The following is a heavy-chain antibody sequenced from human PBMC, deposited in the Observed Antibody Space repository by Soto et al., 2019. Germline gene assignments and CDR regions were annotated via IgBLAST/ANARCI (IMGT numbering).Heavy chain of an antibody. CDR2: FSNSGVST. CDR1: GFTFSSYV. CDR3: AKDRGGYCSSTTCLDAFDI. V-gene: IGHV3-23*01. D-gene: IGHD2-2*01. J-gene: IGHJ3*02. Sequence: GGSLRLSCAASGFTFSSYVMSWVRQAPGKGLEWVSGFSNSGVSTYYVDSVKGRFTISRDNSKNSLYLQMNSLRAEDTAVYYCAKDRGGYCSSTTCLDAFDIWGQGTMVTVPS.